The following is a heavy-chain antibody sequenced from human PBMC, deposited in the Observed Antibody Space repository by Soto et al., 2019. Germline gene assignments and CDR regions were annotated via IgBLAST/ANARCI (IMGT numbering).Heavy chain of an antibody. CDR1: GFTFSSDA. Sequence: VQLLEYGGGLAQPGGSLRLSCAASGFTFSSDAMIWVRQAPGKGLEWVSRVHVDDSTYYANSVKGRFTIYRDNSKNTVNLQMNSLRAEATAVYYCAKNYYFDNWAQGTLVTVSS. CDR3: AKNYYFDN. J-gene: IGHJ4*02. V-gene: IGHV3-23*01. CDR2: VHVDDST.